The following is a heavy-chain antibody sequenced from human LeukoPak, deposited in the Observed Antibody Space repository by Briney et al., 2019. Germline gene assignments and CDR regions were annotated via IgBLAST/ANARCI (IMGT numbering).Heavy chain of an antibody. CDR1: GFTFSSSS. CDR3: ARASQGSYYYFMDV. CDR2: ISSGSNTI. J-gene: IGHJ6*03. Sequence: GGSLRLSCAASGFTFSSSSMNWVRQAPRKGLEWVSYISSGSNTIYYADSVKGRFTISRDNAKNSLYLQMISLRAEDTAMYYCARASQGSYYYFMDVWGKGTTVTVSS. D-gene: IGHD6-6*01. V-gene: IGHV3-48*01.